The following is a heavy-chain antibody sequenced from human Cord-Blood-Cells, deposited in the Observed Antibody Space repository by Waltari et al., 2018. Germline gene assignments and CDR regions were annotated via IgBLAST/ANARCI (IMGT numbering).Heavy chain of an antibody. CDR1: GGSVSRGSYY. CDR3: ARESRWYFDL. J-gene: IGHJ2*01. Sequence: QVQLQESGPGLVKPSETLSLTCTVSGGSVSRGSYYGSWIRQPPGKGLEWIGYIYYSGSTNYNPSLKSRVTISVDTSKNQFSLKLSSVTAADTAVYYCARESRWYFDLWGRGTLVTVSS. CDR2: IYYSGST. V-gene: IGHV4-61*01.